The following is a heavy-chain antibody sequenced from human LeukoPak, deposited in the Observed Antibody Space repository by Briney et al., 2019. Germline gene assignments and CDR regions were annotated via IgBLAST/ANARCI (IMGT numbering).Heavy chain of an antibody. CDR1: GFTFSSYG. J-gene: IGHJ6*03. V-gene: IGHV3-30*02. CDR2: IRYDGSNK. CDR3: AKFSCSTSCYVYYYYYMDV. Sequence: PGGSLRLSCAASGFTFSSYGMHRVRQAPGKGLEWVAFIRYDGSNKYYADYVKGRFTISRDNSKNTLYLQMNSLRAEDTAVYYCAKFSCSTSCYVYYYYYMDVWGKGTTVTVSS. D-gene: IGHD2-2*01.